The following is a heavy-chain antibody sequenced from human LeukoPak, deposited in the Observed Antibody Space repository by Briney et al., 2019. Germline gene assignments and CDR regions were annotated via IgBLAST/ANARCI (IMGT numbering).Heavy chain of an antibody. CDR2: ISSNGDST. V-gene: IGHV3-64*01. D-gene: IGHD2-15*01. J-gene: IGHJ4*02. CDR1: GFTFSSYA. CDR3: AKSGARYCSGGSCYHDY. Sequence: PGGSLRLSCAASGFTFSSYAMHWVRQAPGKGLEYVSGISSNGDSTYYANSVRGRFTISRDNSKNTLYLQMNSLRAEDTAVYYCAKSGARYCSGGSCYHDYWGQGTLVTVSS.